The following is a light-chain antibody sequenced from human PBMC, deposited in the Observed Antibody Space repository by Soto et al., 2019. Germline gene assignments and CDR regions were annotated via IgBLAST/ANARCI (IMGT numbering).Light chain of an antibody. CDR2: SIS. CDR1: TGAVTNGHY. CDR3: LLYYGGAQLV. Sequence: QAVVTQEPSLTVSPGGTVTLTCASSTGAVTNGHYPNWFQQKAGQAPRALIYSISNKHSSTPARFSGSLLGGKAALTLSGVQPEDEAEYYCLLYYGGAQLVFGGGTKLTVL. V-gene: IGLV7-43*01. J-gene: IGLJ2*01.